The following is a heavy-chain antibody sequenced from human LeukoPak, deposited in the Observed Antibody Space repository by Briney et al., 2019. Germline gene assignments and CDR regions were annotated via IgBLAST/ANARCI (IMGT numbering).Heavy chain of an antibody. CDR2: INHSGST. V-gene: IGHV4-34*01. CDR3: ARVSGYNWNFAEY. D-gene: IGHD1-7*01. Sequence: KSSETLSLTCAVYGGSFSGYYWSWIRQPPGKGLEWIGEINHSGSTNYNPSLKSRVTISVDTSKNQFSLKLSSVTAADTAVYYCARVSGYNWNFAEYWGQGTLVTVSS. J-gene: IGHJ4*02. CDR1: GGSFSGYY.